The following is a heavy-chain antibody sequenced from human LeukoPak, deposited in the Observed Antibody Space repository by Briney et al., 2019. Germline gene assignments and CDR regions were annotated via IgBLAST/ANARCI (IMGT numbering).Heavy chain of an antibody. Sequence: GGSLRLSCAASGFTFSSYAMSWVRQAPGKGLEWVSAISGSGGSTYYADSVKGRFTISRDNSKNTLYLQMNSLRAEDTAVYYCAKYLDYDILTGPGTNYFDYWGQGTLVTVSS. D-gene: IGHD3-9*01. CDR1: GFTFSSYA. CDR2: ISGSGGST. V-gene: IGHV3-23*01. J-gene: IGHJ4*02. CDR3: AKYLDYDILTGPGTNYFDY.